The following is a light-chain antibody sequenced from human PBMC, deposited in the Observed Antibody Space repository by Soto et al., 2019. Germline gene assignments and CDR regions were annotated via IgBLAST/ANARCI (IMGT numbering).Light chain of an antibody. CDR2: DDD. J-gene: IGLJ1*01. CDR3: RVWHSSSDHVYV. CDR1: NIGSKS. Sequence: SYVLTQPPSVSVAPGQTARITCGGNNIGSKSVHWYQQKPGQAPVLVVYDDDDRPSGIPERFSGSNSGNTATLTISRVEAGDEADYYCRVWHSSSDHVYVFGTGTKLTVL. V-gene: IGLV3-21*02.